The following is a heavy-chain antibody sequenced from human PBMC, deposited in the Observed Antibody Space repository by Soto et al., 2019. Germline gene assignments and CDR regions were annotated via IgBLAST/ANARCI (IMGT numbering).Heavy chain of an antibody. CDR1: GGSISSYY. J-gene: IGHJ4*02. V-gene: IGHV4-59*01. CDR3: ARDLAGSSGWYDY. D-gene: IGHD6-19*01. Sequence: SETLSLTCTVSGGSISSYYWSWIRQPPGKGLERIGYIYYSGSTNYNPSLKSRVTISVDTSKNQFSLKLSSVTAADTAVYYCARDLAGSSGWYDYWGQGTLVTVSS. CDR2: IYYSGST.